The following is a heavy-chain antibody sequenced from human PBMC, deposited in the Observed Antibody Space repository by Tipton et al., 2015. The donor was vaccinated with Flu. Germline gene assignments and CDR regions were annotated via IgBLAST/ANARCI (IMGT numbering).Heavy chain of an antibody. CDR1: GFTFSSYA. Sequence: SLRLSCAASGFTFSSYAMHWVRQAPGKGLEWVAVISYDGSNKYYADSVKGRFTISRDNSKNTLYLQMNSLRAEDTAVYYCASAFTLRFLEWLPLGYWGQGTLVTVSS. D-gene: IGHD3-3*01. V-gene: IGHV3-30*01. J-gene: IGHJ4*02. CDR3: ASAFTLRFLEWLPLGY. CDR2: ISYDGSNK.